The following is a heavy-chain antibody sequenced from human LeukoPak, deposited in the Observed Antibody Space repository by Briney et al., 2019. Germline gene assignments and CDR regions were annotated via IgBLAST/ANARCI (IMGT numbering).Heavy chain of an antibody. V-gene: IGHV3-9*01. CDR3: AKDIGSSGWYDY. D-gene: IGHD6-19*01. CDR1: GFTFDDYA. CDR2: ISWNSGSI. Sequence: GGSLRLSCAASGFTFDDYAMHWVRQAPGKGLEWVSGISWNSGSIGYADSVKGRFTISRDNAKNSLYLQINSLRAEDTALYYCAKDIGSSGWYDYWGQGTLVTVSS. J-gene: IGHJ4*02.